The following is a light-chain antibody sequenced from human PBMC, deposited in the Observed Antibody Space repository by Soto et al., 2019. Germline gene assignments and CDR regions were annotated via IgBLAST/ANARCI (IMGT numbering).Light chain of an antibody. V-gene: IGKV1-9*01. CDR3: QQFNAYPLT. CDR1: QGISAY. Sequence: DIQLTQSPSFLSASVGDRVTISCRASQGISAYFAWYQQKPGKAPKLLIYGTSTLQSGVPSRFIGSASGTEFTLTISSLQPEDFATYFCQQFNAYPLTFGGGTKLEIK. CDR2: GTS. J-gene: IGKJ4*01.